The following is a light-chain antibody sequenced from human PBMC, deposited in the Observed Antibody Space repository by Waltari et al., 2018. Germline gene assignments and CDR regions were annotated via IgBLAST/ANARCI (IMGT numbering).Light chain of an antibody. CDR2: KAS. CDR3: QQDNSGTLT. Sequence: TCRASQSLDNWLAWYQHRTGKPPKTLIFKASNLASGVPSRFSGSGSGTEFTLTISSLQPDDFATYYCQQDNSGTLTFGGGTKVEIK. CDR1: QSLDNW. J-gene: IGKJ4*01. V-gene: IGKV1-5*03.